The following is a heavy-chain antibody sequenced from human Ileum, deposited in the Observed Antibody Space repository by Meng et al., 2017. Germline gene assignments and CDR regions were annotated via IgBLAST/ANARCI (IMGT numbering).Heavy chain of an antibody. CDR3: ARENTIFGVVWGSWFDP. CDR2: IYYSGST. CDR1: GGSMRSGDNY. D-gene: IGHD3-3*01. V-gene: IGHV4-30-4*01. Sequence: QVQLQESGPGLVNPSQTLSLTCSVSGGSMRSGDNYWSWIRQPPGKGLEWIGYIYYSGSTYYTPSLKSRVIISVDTSKNQFSLKLSSVTAADTAVYYCARENTIFGVVWGSWFDPWGQGTLVTVSS. J-gene: IGHJ5*02.